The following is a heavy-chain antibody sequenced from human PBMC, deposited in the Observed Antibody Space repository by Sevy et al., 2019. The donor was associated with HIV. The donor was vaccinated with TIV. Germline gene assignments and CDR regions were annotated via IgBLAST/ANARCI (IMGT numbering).Heavy chain of an antibody. Sequence: ASVKVSCKASGYTFTGYYMHWVRQAPGQGLEWMGWINPNSGGTNYAQKFQGRVTMTRDTSISTAYMELSRLRSDDTAVYYCAKERVYCSGGSCKPGGWFDSWGQGTLVTVSS. CDR3: AKERVYCSGGSCKPGGWFDS. J-gene: IGHJ5*01. CDR2: INPNSGGT. V-gene: IGHV1-2*02. D-gene: IGHD2-15*01. CDR1: GYTFTGYY.